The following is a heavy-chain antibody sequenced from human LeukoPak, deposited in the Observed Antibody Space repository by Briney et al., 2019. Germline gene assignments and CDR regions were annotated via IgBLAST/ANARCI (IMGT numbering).Heavy chain of an antibody. Sequence: PSETLSLTCAVYGGSFSGYYWSWLRQPPGKGLEWIGEINHSGSTNYNPSLTSRVTISVDTSKNQFSLKLSSGTAADTAVYYCARIKIQLWVDYWGQGTLVTVSS. CDR1: GGSFSGYY. CDR2: INHSGST. D-gene: IGHD5-18*01. CDR3: ARIKIQLWVDY. V-gene: IGHV4-34*01. J-gene: IGHJ4*02.